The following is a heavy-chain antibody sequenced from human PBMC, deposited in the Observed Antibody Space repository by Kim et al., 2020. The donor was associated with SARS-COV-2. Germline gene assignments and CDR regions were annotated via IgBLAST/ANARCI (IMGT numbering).Heavy chain of an antibody. Sequence: GGSLRLSCAASGFTFSTSAMNWVRQAPGKGLEWVSGIASGGVSTKYADSVKGRFTISRDNSKNTLYLQMNSLRVEDTAVYYCVKGMAASWGQGTLVTVSS. D-gene: IGHD6-13*01. J-gene: IGHJ5*02. CDR3: VKGMAAS. V-gene: IGHV3-23*01. CDR2: IASGGVST. CDR1: GFTFSTSA.